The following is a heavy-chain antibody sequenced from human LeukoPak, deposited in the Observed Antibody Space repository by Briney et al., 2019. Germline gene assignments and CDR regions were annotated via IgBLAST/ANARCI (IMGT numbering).Heavy chain of an antibody. CDR2: ISSSSSYI. CDR1: GFTFSSYS. J-gene: IGHJ3*02. V-gene: IGHV3-21*01. CDR3: AREAGYADAFDI. Sequence: GGSLRLSCAASGFTFSSYSMNWVRQAPGKGLEGVSSISSSSSYIYYADSVKGRFTISRDNAKNSLYLQMNTLRAEDTAVYYCAREAGYADAFDIWGQGTMVTVSS. D-gene: IGHD5-12*01.